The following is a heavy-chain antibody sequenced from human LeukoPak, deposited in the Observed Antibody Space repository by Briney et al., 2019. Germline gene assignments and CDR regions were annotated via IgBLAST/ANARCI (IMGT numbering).Heavy chain of an antibody. CDR3: ARGHYYDSSGYADY. V-gene: IGHV3-9*01. CDR1: GFTFDDYA. D-gene: IGHD3-22*01. CDR2: ISWNSGTI. J-gene: IGHJ4*02. Sequence: GGSLRLSCAASGFTFDDYAMHWVRQAPGKGLEWVSGISWNSGTIYYADSVKGRFTISRDNAKNSLYLQMNSLRAEDTAVYYCARGHYYDSSGYADYWGQGTLVTVSS.